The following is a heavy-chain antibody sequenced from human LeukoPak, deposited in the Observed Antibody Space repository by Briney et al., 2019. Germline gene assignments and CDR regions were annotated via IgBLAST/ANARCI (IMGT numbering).Heavy chain of an antibody. CDR2: ISAYNGNT. V-gene: IGHV1-18*01. J-gene: IGHJ4*02. CDR3: ARFRKSHYYYDGSGYYSLWDF. Sequence: GASVKVSCKASGYTFPSYGISWVRPAPAQGLEWMGWISAYNGNTNYPQKLQGRVTMTTDTSTSTAYMELRSLRSDDTAVYYCARFRKSHYYYDGSGYYSLWDFWGQGTLVTVSS. D-gene: IGHD3-22*01. CDR1: GYTFPSYG.